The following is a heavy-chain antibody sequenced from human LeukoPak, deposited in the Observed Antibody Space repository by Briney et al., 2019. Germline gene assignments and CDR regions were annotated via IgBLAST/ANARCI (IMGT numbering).Heavy chain of an antibody. Sequence: GSLRLSCTASGFTFSSYAMSWVRQAPGKGLEWVSAISGSGGSTYYADSVKGRFTISRDNSKNTLYLQMNSLRAEDTAVYYCAKQGYGDYNGMDVWGQGTTVTVSS. V-gene: IGHV3-23*01. CDR3: AKQGYGDYNGMDV. J-gene: IGHJ6*02. D-gene: IGHD4-17*01. CDR1: GFTFSSYA. CDR2: ISGSGGST.